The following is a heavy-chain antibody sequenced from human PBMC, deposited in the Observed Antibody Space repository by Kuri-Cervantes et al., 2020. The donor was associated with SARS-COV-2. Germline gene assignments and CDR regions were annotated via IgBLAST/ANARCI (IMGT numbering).Heavy chain of an antibody. V-gene: IGHV3-23*01. Sequence: GGSLRLSCAASGFTFSSYWMSWVRQAPGKGLEWVSAISGSGGSTYYADSVKGRFTISRDNSKNTLYLQMNSLRAEDTAVYYCAKSSTITIFGVVIIPEYFQHWGQGTLVTVSS. D-gene: IGHD3-3*01. J-gene: IGHJ1*01. CDR1: GFTFSSYW. CDR3: AKSSTITIFGVVIIPEYFQH. CDR2: ISGSGGST.